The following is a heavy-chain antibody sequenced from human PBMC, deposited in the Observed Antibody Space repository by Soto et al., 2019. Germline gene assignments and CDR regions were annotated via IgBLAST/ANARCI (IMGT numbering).Heavy chain of an antibody. D-gene: IGHD2-8*02. V-gene: IGHV1-69*01. CDR2: VIPIFGTA. CDR3: ARRRVDAGGGSPIGYWYFDL. Sequence: QVQLVQSGAEVKKPESSVKVSCKASGGTFSNYAFSWVRQAPGQGLEWMGGVIPIFGTANYAQKFRGRVTITADESTSTAYMELSSLRSEDTAVYYCARRRVDAGGGSPIGYWYFDLWGRGTLVTVSS. CDR1: GGTFSNYA. J-gene: IGHJ2*01.